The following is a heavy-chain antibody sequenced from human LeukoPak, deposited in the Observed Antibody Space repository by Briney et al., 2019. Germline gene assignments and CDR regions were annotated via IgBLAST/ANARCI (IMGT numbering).Heavy chain of an antibody. CDR1: GYSISSGYY. V-gene: IGHV4-38-2*02. CDR2: IYHSGST. Sequence: SETLSLTCTVSGYSISSGYYWGWIRQPPGKGLEWIGSIYHSGSTYYNPSLKSRVTISVDTSKNQFSLKLSSVTAADTAVYYCARLWFGELAPFDPWGQGTLVTVSS. D-gene: IGHD3-10*01. CDR3: ARLWFGELAPFDP. J-gene: IGHJ5*02.